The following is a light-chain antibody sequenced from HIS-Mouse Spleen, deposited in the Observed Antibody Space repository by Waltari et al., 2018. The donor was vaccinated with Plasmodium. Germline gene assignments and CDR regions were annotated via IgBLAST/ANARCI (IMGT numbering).Light chain of an antibody. J-gene: IGKJ1*01. CDR3: QQYNSYWT. CDR2: KAS. CDR1: QSISSW. Sequence: DIQMTQSPSTLSASVGDRVTITYRASQSISSWLAWYQQKPGKAPKRLIYKASSLESGVPSRFSGSGSGTEFTLTISSLQPDDFATYYCQQYNSYWTFGQGTKVEIK. V-gene: IGKV1-5*03.